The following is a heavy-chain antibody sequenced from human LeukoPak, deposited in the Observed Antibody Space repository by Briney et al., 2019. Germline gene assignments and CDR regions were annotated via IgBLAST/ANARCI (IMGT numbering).Heavy chain of an antibody. Sequence: SETLSLTCTVSGGSISSGDYYWSWIRQPPGKGLEWIGYIYYSGSTYYNPSLKSRVTISVDTSKNQFSLKLSSVTAADTAVYYCARDRWSWGYNWFDPWSQGTLVTVSS. CDR1: GGSISSGDYY. J-gene: IGHJ5*02. CDR2: IYYSGST. D-gene: IGHD4-23*01. V-gene: IGHV4-30-4*01. CDR3: ARDRWSWGYNWFDP.